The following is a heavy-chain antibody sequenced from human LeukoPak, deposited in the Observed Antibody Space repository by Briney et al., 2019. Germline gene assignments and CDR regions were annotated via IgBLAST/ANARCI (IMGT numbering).Heavy chain of an antibody. J-gene: IGHJ6*02. Sequence: ASVKVSCKASGYTFTSYYMHWVRRAPGQGLEWMGIINPSGGSTSYAQKFQGRVTMTRDTSTSTVYMELSSLRSEDTAVYYCARDGFGDYDFWSGSLRAAYYYYYGMDVWGQGTTVTVSS. CDR3: ARDGFGDYDFWSGSLRAAYYYYYGMDV. CDR2: INPSGGST. CDR1: GYTFTSYY. D-gene: IGHD3-3*01. V-gene: IGHV1-46*01.